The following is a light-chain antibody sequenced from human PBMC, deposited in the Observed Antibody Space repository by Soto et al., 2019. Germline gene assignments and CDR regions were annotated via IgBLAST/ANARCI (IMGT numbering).Light chain of an antibody. Sequence: EIVLTQSPGTLSLSPGETATLSCRASQSVSSSYLAWYQQKPGQAPRLLFYGASSRATGIPDRFSGSGSGTDFTLTISRLEPEDFAVYYCQKYGNSPPIPFGQGSRVEIK. CDR2: GAS. CDR1: QSVSSSY. J-gene: IGKJ1*01. V-gene: IGKV3-20*01. CDR3: QKYGNSPPIP.